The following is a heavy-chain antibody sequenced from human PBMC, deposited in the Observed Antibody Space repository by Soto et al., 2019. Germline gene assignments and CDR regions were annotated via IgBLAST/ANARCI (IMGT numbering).Heavy chain of an antibody. J-gene: IGHJ4*02. CDR3: ARVLATDYNCDY. V-gene: IGHV1-69*01. Sequence: QVQLVQSGAEVKKPWSSVKVSCKASGGTFSSYAISWVRQAPGQGLEWMGGITPLCGTANYAQKFQGRVTITADESTSTAYMELSSLRSEDTAVYYCARVLATDYNCDYWGQGSLVTVSS. CDR1: GGTFSSYA. D-gene: IGHD5-12*01. CDR2: ITPLCGTA.